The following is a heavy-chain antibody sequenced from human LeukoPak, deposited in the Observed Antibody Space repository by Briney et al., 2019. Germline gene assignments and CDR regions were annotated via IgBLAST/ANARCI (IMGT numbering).Heavy chain of an antibody. CDR1: GYSFTSYW. Sequence: GESLKISCKGSGYSFTSYWIGWVRQMPGKGLEWMGIIYPGDSDTRYSPSFQGQVTFSADKSISTAYLQWSSLKASDTAMYYCARGGCSGGSCYYYFDYWGQGTLVTVSS. J-gene: IGHJ4*02. D-gene: IGHD2-15*01. V-gene: IGHV5-51*01. CDR2: IYPGDSDT. CDR3: ARGGCSGGSCYYYFDY.